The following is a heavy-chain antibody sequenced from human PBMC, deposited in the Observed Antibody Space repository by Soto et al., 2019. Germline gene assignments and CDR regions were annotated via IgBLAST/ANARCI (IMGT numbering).Heavy chain of an antibody. Sequence: SETLSLTCTVSGGSFSSNSAYWAWIRQPPGKGLVWIGTVHYIGSTYYNPSLKSRVTMSVDTSNNQFSLKLLTVAAADTAVYYCARQPSKLLFTGGCFDPWGLGTLVTVSS. CDR2: VHYIGST. J-gene: IGHJ5*02. D-gene: IGHD3-22*01. V-gene: IGHV4-39*01. CDR1: GGSFSSNSAY. CDR3: ARQPSKLLFTGGCFDP.